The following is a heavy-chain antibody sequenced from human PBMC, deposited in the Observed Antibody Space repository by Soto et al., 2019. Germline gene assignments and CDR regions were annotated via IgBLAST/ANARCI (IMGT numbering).Heavy chain of an antibody. Sequence: EVQLLESGGGLVQPGGSLRLSCTASGFTFSDSAMTWVRQAPGKGLEWVSISSAAGRSTYHADSVRGRFTISRDNSRNTLYLQMNSLRAEDTAVYYCPREGHGDWFDPWGQGTLVTVSS. J-gene: IGHJ5*02. D-gene: IGHD3-10*01. CDR1: GFTFSDSA. CDR2: SSAAGRST. CDR3: PREGHGDWFDP. V-gene: IGHV3-23*01.